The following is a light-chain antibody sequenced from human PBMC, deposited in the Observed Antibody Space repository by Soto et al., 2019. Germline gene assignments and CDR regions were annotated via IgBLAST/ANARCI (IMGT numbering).Light chain of an antibody. CDR1: QAISTY. Sequence: DIQMTQSPSSLSASVGDRVSITCRAGQAISTYLNWYQQRPGKAPKVLIYGASTLQSGVPSRFSGSGSGTDFTLTINSLQPEDFATYFCQQSYNTPWTFGQGTKVEI. J-gene: IGKJ1*01. V-gene: IGKV1-39*01. CDR2: GAS. CDR3: QQSYNTPWT.